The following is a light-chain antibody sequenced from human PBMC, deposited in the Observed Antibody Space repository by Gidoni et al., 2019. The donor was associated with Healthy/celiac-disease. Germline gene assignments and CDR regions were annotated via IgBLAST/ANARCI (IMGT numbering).Light chain of an antibody. Sequence: AIQMTQSPSSLSASVGDRVTITCRASQGIRNDLGWYQQKPGKAPKLLIYAASSLQSGVPSRFSGSVSGTDFTLTISSLQPEDFATYYCLQDYNYPLTFXXXTKVEIK. J-gene: IGKJ1*01. CDR1: QGIRND. V-gene: IGKV1-6*01. CDR2: AAS. CDR3: LQDYNYPLT.